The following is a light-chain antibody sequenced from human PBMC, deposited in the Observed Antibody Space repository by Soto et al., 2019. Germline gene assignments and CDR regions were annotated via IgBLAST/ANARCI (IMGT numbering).Light chain of an antibody. CDR2: LDSDGSH. CDR1: SGHSSYA. J-gene: IGLJ2*01. Sequence: QPVLTQSPSASASLGASVKLTCTLSSGHSSYAIAWHQQQPEKGPRYLMKLDSDGSHTKGDAIPDRFSGSSSGAERYLTISSLQSEDEADYYCQTWGTGIHVVLGGG. V-gene: IGLV4-69*01. CDR3: QTWGTGIHVV.